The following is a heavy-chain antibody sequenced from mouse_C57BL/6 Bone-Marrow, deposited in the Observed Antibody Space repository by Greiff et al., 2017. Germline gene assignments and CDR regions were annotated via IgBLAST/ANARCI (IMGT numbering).Heavy chain of an antibody. CDR2: IHPSNGST. CDR1: GYTFTDYT. D-gene: IGHD2-1*01. J-gene: IGHJ3*01. CDR3: DYGTGSYFAY. Sequence: QVQLQQSDAELVKPGASVKLSCKASGYTFTDYTIHWMKQRPEQGLEWIGYIHPSNGSTTYNEKFKGKATLTADKSSSTAYMQLNSLTSEDSAVYFCDYGTGSYFAYWGQGTLVTVSA. V-gene: IGHV1-78*01.